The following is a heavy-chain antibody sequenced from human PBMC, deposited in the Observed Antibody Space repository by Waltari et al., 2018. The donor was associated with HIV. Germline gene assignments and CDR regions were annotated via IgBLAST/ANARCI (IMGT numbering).Heavy chain of an antibody. V-gene: IGHV3-33*01. CDR2: IWFDGVNK. J-gene: IGHJ4*02. Sequence: QVQLVESGGGVVQPGRSLRLSCSASGFTFSSYGMHWVRQAPGKGLDWLAVIWFDGVNKYYADSVRGRFTISRDNSKNTLYLQMNSLRAEDTAVYYCARHPTPFTGYNSFDYWGQGTLVTVSS. D-gene: IGHD5-12*01. CDR3: ARHPTPFTGYNSFDY. CDR1: GFTFSSYG.